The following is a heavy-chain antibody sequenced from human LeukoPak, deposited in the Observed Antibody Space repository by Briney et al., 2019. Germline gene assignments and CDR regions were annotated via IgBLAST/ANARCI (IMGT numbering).Heavy chain of an antibody. CDR2: IIPIFGTT. CDR1: GDTFSIYA. J-gene: IGHJ6*02. Sequence: SVKVSCKASGDTFSIYAISWVRQAPGHGLEWMGGIIPIFGTTNYAQKFQGRVTIIADDSTSTAYMELSRLRSEDTAVYYCARARTYYDILTGKYYYYGMDVWGQGTTVTVSS. CDR3: ARARTYYDILTGKYYYYGMDV. D-gene: IGHD3-9*01. V-gene: IGHV1-69*13.